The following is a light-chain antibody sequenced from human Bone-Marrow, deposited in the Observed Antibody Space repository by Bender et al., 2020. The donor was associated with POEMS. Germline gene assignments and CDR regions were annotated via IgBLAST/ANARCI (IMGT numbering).Light chain of an antibody. V-gene: IGLV2-23*01. Sequence: QSVLTQPPSVSGPPGQSITISCTGSSSDVGSYTFVSWYQQVPGKAPKLMIYEGTKRPSGVSNRFSGSRSGNTASLTISGLQTEDEADYYCCSYIGTSTWVFGGGTKVTVL. CDR3: CSYIGTSTWV. CDR2: EGT. CDR1: SSDVGSYTF. J-gene: IGLJ3*02.